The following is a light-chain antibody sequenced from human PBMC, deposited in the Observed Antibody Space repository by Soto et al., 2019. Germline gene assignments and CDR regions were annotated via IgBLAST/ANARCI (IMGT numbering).Light chain of an antibody. Sequence: EIGLTQSPCTLSLSQGERATLSCRASQSVSTNYLAWYQQKPGQAPKVLIYRASSRATGVPDRFSGSGSGTDFTLTITRLEPEDFAVYYCQQYGSSPLTFGGGTKVDIK. CDR3: QQYGSSPLT. CDR1: QSVSTNY. J-gene: IGKJ4*01. CDR2: RAS. V-gene: IGKV3-20*01.